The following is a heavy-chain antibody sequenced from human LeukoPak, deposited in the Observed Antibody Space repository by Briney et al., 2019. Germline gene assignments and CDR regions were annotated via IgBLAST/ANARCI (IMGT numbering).Heavy chain of an antibody. CDR1: SGSISTSNYY. CDR3: ARRWLYYAQPDWFDP. V-gene: IGHV4-39*07. CDR2: IFYSGST. J-gene: IGHJ5*02. D-gene: IGHD3-22*01. Sequence: PSETLSLTCTVSSGSISTSNYYWGWVRQPPGKALEWIGNIFYSGSTYYSPSLKSRVTISLDTSRNQFSLKLNSVTAADTAVYYCARRWLYYAQPDWFDPWGQGTLVTVSS.